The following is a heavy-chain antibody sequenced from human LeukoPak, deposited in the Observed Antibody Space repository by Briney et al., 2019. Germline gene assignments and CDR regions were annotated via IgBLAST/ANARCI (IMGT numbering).Heavy chain of an antibody. J-gene: IGHJ6*02. Sequence: PSETLSLTCTVSGGSISSGGYYWGWIRQPPGKGLEWIGSIYYSGSTYYNPSLKSRVTISVDTSKNQFSLKLSSVTAADTAVYYCARTSTTVVSSAFDYYYYGMDVWGQGTTVTVSS. CDR2: IYYSGST. CDR1: GGSISSGGYY. CDR3: ARTSTTVVSSAFDYYYYGMDV. D-gene: IGHD4-23*01. V-gene: IGHV4-39*07.